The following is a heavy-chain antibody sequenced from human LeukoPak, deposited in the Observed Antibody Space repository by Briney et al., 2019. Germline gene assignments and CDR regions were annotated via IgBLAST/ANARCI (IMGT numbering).Heavy chain of an antibody. CDR2: IHYSGST. CDR1: GGSISSYY. V-gene: IGHV4-59*01. J-gene: IGHJ6*03. Sequence: RAPETLSLTCTVSGGSISSYYWSWIRQPPGKGLEWIGYIHYSGSTHYNPSLKSRVTISVDTSKNQVSLKLRSVTAADTAVYYCARTTEGYAGGPGYSYYYYMDVWGKGTTVTISS. D-gene: IGHD5-12*01. CDR3: ARTTEGYAGGPGYSYYYYMDV.